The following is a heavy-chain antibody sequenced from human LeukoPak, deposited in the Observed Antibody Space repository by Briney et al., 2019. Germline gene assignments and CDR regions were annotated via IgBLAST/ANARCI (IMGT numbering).Heavy chain of an antibody. CDR3: ARDHPSFMVRRNWFDP. D-gene: IGHD3-10*01. Sequence: PSETLSLTCTVSGGSISSSSYYWGWIRQPPGKGLEWIGSIYYSGSTYYNPSLKSRVTISVDTSKNQFSLKLSSVTAADTAVYYCARDHPSFMVRRNWFDPWGQGTLVTVSS. V-gene: IGHV4-39*07. CDR1: GGSISSSSYY. J-gene: IGHJ5*02. CDR2: IYYSGST.